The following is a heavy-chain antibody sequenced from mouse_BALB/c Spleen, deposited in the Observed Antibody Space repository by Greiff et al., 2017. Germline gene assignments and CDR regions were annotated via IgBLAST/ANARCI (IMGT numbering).Heavy chain of an antibody. D-gene: IGHD4-1*01. CDR1: DFNIKDTY. V-gene: IGHV14-3*02. J-gene: IGHJ3*01. CDR3: APWGFAY. CDR2: IDPANGNT. Sequence: EVQLVESGAELVKPGASVKLSCTASDFNIKDTYMHWVKQRPEQGLEWIGRIDPANGNTKYDPKFQGKATITADTSSNTAYLQLSSLTSEDTAVYYCAPWGFAYWGQGTLVTVSA.